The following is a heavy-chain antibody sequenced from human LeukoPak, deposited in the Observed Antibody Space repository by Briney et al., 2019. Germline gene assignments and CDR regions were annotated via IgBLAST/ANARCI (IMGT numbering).Heavy chain of an antibody. J-gene: IGHJ4*02. D-gene: IGHD1-26*01. CDR1: GYDFTSYW. CDR3: ARPGYSGSYYDFDY. V-gene: IGHV5-51*01. CDR2: IYPGDTDT. Sequence: GESLKIFCKGSGYDFTSYWIGWVRQMPGKGLEWMGIIYPGDTDTRYSPSFQGHVTISADKSISTAYLQWSSLKASDTAMYYCARPGYSGSYYDFDYWGQGTLVTVSS.